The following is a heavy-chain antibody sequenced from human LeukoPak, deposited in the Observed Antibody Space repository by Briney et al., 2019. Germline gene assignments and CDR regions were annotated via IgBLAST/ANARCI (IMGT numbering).Heavy chain of an antibody. CDR3: ARETEMANLDY. J-gene: IGHJ4*02. D-gene: IGHD5-24*01. V-gene: IGHV3-7*04. Sequence: GGSLGLSCTASGFTFSSYWMNWVRQAPGKGLEWGANIKQDGSEKYYVDSVKGRFTISRDNAKKSLYLQMNSLRAEDTAVYYCARETEMANLDYWGQGTLVTVSS. CDR2: IKQDGSEK. CDR1: GFTFSSYW.